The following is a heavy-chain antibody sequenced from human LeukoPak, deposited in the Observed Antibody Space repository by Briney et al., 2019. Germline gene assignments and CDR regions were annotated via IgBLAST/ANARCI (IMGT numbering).Heavy chain of an antibody. V-gene: IGHV3-30*14. D-gene: IGHD3-10*01. CDR1: GFTFSSYA. Sequence: GGSLRLSCAASGFTFSSYAMHWVRQAPGKGLEWVALISYDGSNKYYADSVKGRFTVSRDNSKNTLYLQMNSLSAEDTAVYYCARGLSASGLHYDCWGQGTLVTVSS. J-gene: IGHJ4*02. CDR3: ARGLSASGLHYDC. CDR2: ISYDGSNK.